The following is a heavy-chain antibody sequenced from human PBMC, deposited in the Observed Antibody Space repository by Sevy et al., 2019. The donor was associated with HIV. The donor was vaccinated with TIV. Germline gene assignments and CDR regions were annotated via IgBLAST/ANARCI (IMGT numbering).Heavy chain of an antibody. Sequence: SDTLSLTCTVSGGSISSYYWSWIRQPPGKGLEWIGYIYYSGSTNYNPSLKSRVTISVDTSKNQFSLKLSSVTAADTAVYYCARGGGRGGYDEDAFDIWGQGTMVTVSS. V-gene: IGHV4-59*13. CDR1: GGSISSYY. CDR3: ARGGGRGGYDEDAFDI. J-gene: IGHJ3*02. D-gene: IGHD5-12*01. CDR2: IYYSGST.